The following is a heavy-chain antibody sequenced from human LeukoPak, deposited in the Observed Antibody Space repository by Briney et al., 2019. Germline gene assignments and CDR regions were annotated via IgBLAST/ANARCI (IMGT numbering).Heavy chain of an antibody. J-gene: IGHJ4*02. D-gene: IGHD1-26*01. CDR1: GYTFTGYY. V-gene: IGHV1-2*02. Sequence: ASVKVSCKASGYTFTGYYMHWVRQAPGQGLEWMGWINTNRGVTNYAQKFQGRVTMTRDTSISTAYMELSRLRSDDTAVYYCARDDSGSYYFDYWGQGTLVTVSS. CDR2: INTNRGVT. CDR3: ARDDSGSYYFDY.